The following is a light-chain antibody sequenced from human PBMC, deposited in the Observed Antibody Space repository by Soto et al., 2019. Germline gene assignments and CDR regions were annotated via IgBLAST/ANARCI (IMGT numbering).Light chain of an antibody. CDR2: EVS. V-gene: IGLV2-8*01. CDR1: STDVGGYNY. CDR3: ISYAGTADV. J-gene: IGLJ1*01. Sequence: ALTQPPSASGSPGQSVTISCTGTSTDVGGYNYVSWYQQYPRKVPKLMIYEVSERPSVVPDRFSGSKSGNTASLTVSGLQAEDEADYYCISYAGTADVFGTGTKLTVL.